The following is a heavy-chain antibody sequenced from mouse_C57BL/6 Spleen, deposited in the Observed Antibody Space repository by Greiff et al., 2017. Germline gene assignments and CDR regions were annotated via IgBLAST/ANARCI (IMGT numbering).Heavy chain of an antibody. V-gene: IGHV1-26*01. J-gene: IGHJ2*01. D-gene: IGHD3-1*01. CDR3: ARGLGGYDY. CDR1: GYTFTDYY. Sequence: EVQLQQSGPELVKPGASVKISCKASGYTFTDYYMNWVKQSHGKSLEWIGDINPNNGGTSYNQKFKGKATLTVDKSSSTAYMELRSLTSEYSAAYYCARGLGGYDYWGQGTTLTVSS. CDR2: INPNNGGT.